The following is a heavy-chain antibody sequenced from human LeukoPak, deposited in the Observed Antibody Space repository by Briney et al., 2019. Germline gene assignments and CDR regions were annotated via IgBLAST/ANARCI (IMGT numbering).Heavy chain of an antibody. CDR1: GGSFSGYY. Sequence: SETLSLTCAVYGGSFSGYYWSRIRQPPGKGLEWIGEINHSGSTNYNPSLKSRVTISVDTSKNQFSLKLGSVTAADTAVYYCARGGPKRWLRQINWFDPWGQGTLVTVSS. CDR3: ARGGPKRWLRQINWFDP. V-gene: IGHV4-34*01. J-gene: IGHJ5*02. D-gene: IGHD5-24*01. CDR2: INHSGST.